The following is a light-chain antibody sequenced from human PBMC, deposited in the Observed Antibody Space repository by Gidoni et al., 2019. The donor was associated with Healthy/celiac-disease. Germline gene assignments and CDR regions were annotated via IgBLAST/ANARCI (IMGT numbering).Light chain of an antibody. V-gene: IGLV3-19*01. CDR1: SLRSYY. J-gene: IGLJ2*01. Sequence: SSELTQDPAGSVAVGQTVRITCQGDSLRSYYASWYQQKPGQAPVLVISGTNNRPTGLPDRFSCSSSGHPAPWTITGAQAEDEADYYCNSRDRSGNHVVFGGVTKLPVL. CDR3: NSRDRSGNHVV. CDR2: GTN.